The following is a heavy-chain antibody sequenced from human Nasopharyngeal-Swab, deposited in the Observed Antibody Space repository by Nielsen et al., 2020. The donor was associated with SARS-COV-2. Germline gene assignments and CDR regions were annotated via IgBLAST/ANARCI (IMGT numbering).Heavy chain of an antibody. V-gene: IGHV1-69*04. CDR3: ARGTMVRGVIISDPLY. CDR1: GGTFSSYA. D-gene: IGHD3-10*01. Sequence: SVKVSGKASGGTFSSYAISWVRQAPGQGLEWMGRNIPILGIANYAQKFQGRVTITADKSTSTAYMELSSLRSEDTAVYYCARGTMVRGVIISDPLYWGQGTLVTVSS. CDR2: NIPILGIA. J-gene: IGHJ4*02.